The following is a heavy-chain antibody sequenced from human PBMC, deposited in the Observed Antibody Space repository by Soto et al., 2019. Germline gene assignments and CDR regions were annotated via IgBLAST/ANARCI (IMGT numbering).Heavy chain of an antibody. CDR3: QGRQDYYGMDV. V-gene: IGHV3-48*02. CDR2: ISSSSTI. Sequence: VGSLRLSCAASGFTFSSYSMNWVRQAPGKGLEWVSYISSSSTIYYADSVKGRFTISRDNAKNSLYLQMNSLRDEDTAVYYCQGRQDYYGMDVWGQGTTVTVSS. CDR1: GFTFSSYS. J-gene: IGHJ6*02.